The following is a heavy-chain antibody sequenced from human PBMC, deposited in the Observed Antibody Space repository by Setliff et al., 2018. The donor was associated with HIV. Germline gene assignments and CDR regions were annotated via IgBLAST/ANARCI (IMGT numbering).Heavy chain of an antibody. CDR2: INAAGGNT. Sequence: PGGSLRLSCAVSGFPFSISPMNWVRLPPGKGPVWLSRINAAGGNTNYVDSVKGRFTISRDNAGSTVYLQMSSLRAEDTAVYYCATDPVDGSSYWGQGTLVTVS. CDR1: GFPFSISP. D-gene: IGHD3-10*01. V-gene: IGHV3-74*01. J-gene: IGHJ4*02. CDR3: ATDPVDGSSY.